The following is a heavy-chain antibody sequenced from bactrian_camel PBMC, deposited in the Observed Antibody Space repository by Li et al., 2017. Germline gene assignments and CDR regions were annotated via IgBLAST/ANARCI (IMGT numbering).Heavy chain of an antibody. Sequence: VQLVESGGGSVQAGGSLRLSCAASGFTLSSYVMSWVRQAPGKGLEWVSAIFSDGTRTYYADSVKGRFTTSQGNAENTLYLQMNSLKSEDTAMYFCAARGLGADCSGPRRSSAEYVTGVRGPRSPSP. CDR3: AARGLGADCSGPRRSSAEYVT. CDR2: IFSDGTRT. D-gene: IGHD3*01. V-gene: IGHV3S40*01. J-gene: IGHJ4*01. CDR1: GFTLSSYV.